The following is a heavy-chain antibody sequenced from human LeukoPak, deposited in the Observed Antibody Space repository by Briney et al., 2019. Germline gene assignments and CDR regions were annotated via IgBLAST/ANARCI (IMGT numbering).Heavy chain of an antibody. J-gene: IGHJ3*02. CDR2: INAGNANT. V-gene: IGHV1-3*01. Sequence: ASVKVSRKASRYTFTTFTLHWVRQAPGQRLEWMGWINAGNANTKYSQKFQGRVTFTRDTSASTAYMELSSVRSEDTAVYYCARDFHYGDAFDIWGQGTMVTVSS. D-gene: IGHD3-16*01. CDR1: RYTFTTFT. CDR3: ARDFHYGDAFDI.